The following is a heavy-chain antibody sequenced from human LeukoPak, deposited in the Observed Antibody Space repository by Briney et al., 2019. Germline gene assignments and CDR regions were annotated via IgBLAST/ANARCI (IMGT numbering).Heavy chain of an antibody. D-gene: IGHD5-24*01. V-gene: IGHV3-74*01. CDR1: GFTFSNYW. CDR2: ITNDGSST. Sequence: GGSLRLSCAASGFTFSNYWMHWVRQAPGKGLVWVSRITNDGSSTRYADSVKGRFTISRDNAKNTPYLQMNSLRAEDTAVYYCARIDVSRDGYNFAFDYWGQGTLVTVSS. J-gene: IGHJ4*02. CDR3: ARIDVSRDGYNFAFDY.